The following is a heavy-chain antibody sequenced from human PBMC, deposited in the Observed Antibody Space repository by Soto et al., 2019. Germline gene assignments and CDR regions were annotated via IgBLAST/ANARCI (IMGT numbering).Heavy chain of an antibody. J-gene: IGHJ6*02. CDR1: GFIFSSYG. CDR3: ARPRLDYDYYYGMDV. V-gene: IGHV3-30*03. Sequence: QVQLVESGGGVVQPGRALRLSCEASGFIFSSYGMHWVRQAPGKGLEWVAVISNDALNKYYADSVRGRFTISRDDSKNTLYLQMNSLRAEDTAVYYCARPRLDYDYYYGMDVWGQGTTVTVSS. CDR2: ISNDALNK.